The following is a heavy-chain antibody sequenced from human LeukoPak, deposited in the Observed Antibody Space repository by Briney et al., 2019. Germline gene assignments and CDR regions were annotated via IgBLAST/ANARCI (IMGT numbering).Heavy chain of an antibody. D-gene: IGHD7-27*01. CDR1: GFTFSTYT. Sequence: GGSLRLSCAASGFTFSTYTMYWVRHPPGKRLEWVSIIGNNGGGIHYADSVKGRFTISRDNFKNALYLQMNSLRVEDTAVYYCAIDPNWGTHSWGQGVLVTVSS. V-gene: IGHV3-23*01. J-gene: IGHJ4*02. CDR3: AIDPNWGTHS. CDR2: IGNNGGGI.